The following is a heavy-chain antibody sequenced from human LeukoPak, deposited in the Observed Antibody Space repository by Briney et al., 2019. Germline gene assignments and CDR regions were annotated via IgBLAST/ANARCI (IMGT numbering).Heavy chain of an antibody. V-gene: IGHV4-39*07. CDR2: IYHSGST. J-gene: IGHJ4*02. CDR1: GGSISSGTYY. Sequence: SSETLSLTCTVSGGSISSGTYYWGWIRQPPGKGLEWIGSIYHSGSTNYNPSLKTRVTISVDKSKSQFSLNLTSVTAADTAVYYCARVLFYSSGNKSNRVDYWGQGTLVTVSS. CDR3: ARVLFYSSGNKSNRVDY. D-gene: IGHD6-19*01.